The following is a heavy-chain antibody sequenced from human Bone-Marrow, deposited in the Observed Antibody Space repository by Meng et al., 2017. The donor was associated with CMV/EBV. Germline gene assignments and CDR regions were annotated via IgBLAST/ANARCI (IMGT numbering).Heavy chain of an antibody. V-gene: IGHV4-39*01. J-gene: IGHJ3*02. D-gene: IGHD1-26*01. CDR1: GGSISSSSYY. CDR2: IYYSGSI. CDR3: ARMGGHAFDI. Sequence: GSLRLSCTVSGGSISSSSYYWGWIRQPPGKGLEWIGSIYYSGSIYYNPSLKSRVTISVDTSKNQFSLKLSSVTAADTAVYYCARMGGHAFDIWGQGTMVTVSS.